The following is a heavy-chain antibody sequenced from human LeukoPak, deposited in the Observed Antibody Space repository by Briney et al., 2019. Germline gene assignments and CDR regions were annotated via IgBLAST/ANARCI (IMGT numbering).Heavy chain of an antibody. V-gene: IGHV3-48*01. CDR2: ITSSSSII. CDR1: GFTFSGYN. D-gene: IGHD5-18*01. CDR3: ARAYSGYTYGYHY. J-gene: IGHJ4*02. Sequence: GGSLRLSCAASGFTFSGYNMNWVRQPPGKGLEWVSYITSSSSIIYYADSVKGRFTISRDNAKNSLYLQMSSLRAEDTAVYYCARAYSGYTYGYHYWGQGTLVTVSS.